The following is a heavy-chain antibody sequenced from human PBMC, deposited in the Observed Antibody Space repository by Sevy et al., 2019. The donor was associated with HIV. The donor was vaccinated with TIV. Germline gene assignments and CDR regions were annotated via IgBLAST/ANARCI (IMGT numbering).Heavy chain of an antibody. D-gene: IGHD2-2*01. Sequence: ASVKVSCKASGYTFTGYYMHWVRQAPGQGLEWMGWINPNSGGTNYAQKFQGWVTMTRDTSISTAYMELSRLRSDDTAVYYCASAPLDCSSTSCHPDYWGQGTLVTVSS. CDR1: GYTFTGYY. V-gene: IGHV1-2*04. J-gene: IGHJ4*02. CDR3: ASAPLDCSSTSCHPDY. CDR2: INPNSGGT.